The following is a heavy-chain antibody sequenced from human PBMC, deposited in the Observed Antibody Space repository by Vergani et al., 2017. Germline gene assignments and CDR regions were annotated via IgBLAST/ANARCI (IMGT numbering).Heavy chain of an antibody. Sequence: QVQLVESGGGVVQPGGSLRLSCAASGFTFNSYGMHWVRQAPGKGLEWVASIRSDESRRYYGDSMEGPFTISRDNSKNTLYLQMKTLRPEDTAVYYCAKEGGEYCSGGTFYPEYWGQGTLVIVSS. D-gene: IGHD2-15*01. CDR1: GFTFNSYG. V-gene: IGHV3-30*02. CDR2: IRSDESRR. CDR3: AKEGGEYCSGGTFYPEY. J-gene: IGHJ4*02.